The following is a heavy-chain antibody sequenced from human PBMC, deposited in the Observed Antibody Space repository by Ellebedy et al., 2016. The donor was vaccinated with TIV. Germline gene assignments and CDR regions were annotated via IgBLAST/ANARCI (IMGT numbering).Heavy chain of an antibody. Sequence: ASVKVSCKTSGYTFTTHSITWVRQAPGQGLEWMGWINPNTGNPTYAQGFTGRFVFSLHTSVSTTYLQISSLKTEDTAVYFCARDRGGTYSYDSWGQGTLVTVSS. CDR2: INPNTGNP. J-gene: IGHJ4*02. V-gene: IGHV7-4-1*02. CDR1: GYTFTTHS. D-gene: IGHD1-26*01. CDR3: ARDRGGTYSYDS.